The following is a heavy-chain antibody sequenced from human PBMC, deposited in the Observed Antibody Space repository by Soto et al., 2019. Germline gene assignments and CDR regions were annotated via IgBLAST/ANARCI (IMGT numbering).Heavy chain of an antibody. CDR2: INHSGST. D-gene: IGHD6-13*01. J-gene: IGHJ6*03. CDR3: ARAAAALYYYYYYMDV. CDR1: GGSFSGYY. V-gene: IGHV4-34*01. Sequence: SETLSLTCAVYGGSFSGYYWSWIRQPPGKGLEWIGEINHSGSTNYNPSLKSLVTISVDTSKNQFSLKLSSVTAADTAVYYCARAAAALYYYYYYMDVWGKGTTVTVSS.